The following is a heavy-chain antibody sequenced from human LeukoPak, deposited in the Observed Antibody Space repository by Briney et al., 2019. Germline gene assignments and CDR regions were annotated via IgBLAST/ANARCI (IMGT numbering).Heavy chain of an antibody. Sequence: GGSLRLSCAASGFTFSSYTMHWVRQAPGKGLEWVAVISYDGSDKYYADSVKGRFTISRDNSKNTLYLQMNSLRAEDTAVYYCARDLTSSGWYYFDYWGQGTLDTVSS. J-gene: IGHJ4*02. CDR1: GFTFSSYT. CDR3: ARDLTSSGWYYFDY. CDR2: ISYDGSDK. V-gene: IGHV3-30*04. D-gene: IGHD6-19*01.